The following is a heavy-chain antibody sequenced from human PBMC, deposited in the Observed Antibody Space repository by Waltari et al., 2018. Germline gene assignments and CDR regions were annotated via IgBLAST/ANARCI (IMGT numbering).Heavy chain of an antibody. CDR3: ATAPDAFQIIN. CDR2: INPYSGGT. D-gene: IGHD2-2*01. V-gene: IGHV1-2*02. Sequence: QVQLVQSGAEVKKPGASVKVSCKTSGYNFTGYYMYWVRQAPGQGLEWMGWINPYSGGTAYAQKFQGRVTLTRDTSISTAYMELNRLISDDSAMYYCATAPDAFQIINWGQGTLVTVSS. CDR1: GYNFTGYY. J-gene: IGHJ4*02.